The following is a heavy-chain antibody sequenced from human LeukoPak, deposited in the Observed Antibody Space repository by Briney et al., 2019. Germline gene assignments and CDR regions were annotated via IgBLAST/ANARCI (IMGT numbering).Heavy chain of an antibody. CDR2: INRDGSEK. D-gene: IGHD3/OR15-3a*01. J-gene: IGHJ4*02. V-gene: IGHV3-7*03. CDR3: AKDRDWNYFDY. Sequence: GGSLRLSCAASGFTFSNFWMSWARQGPEKGLQWVASINRDGSEKHPVDSVKGRFTISRDNSKSTLYLQMNSLRAEDTAVYYCAKDRDWNYFDYWGQGTLVTVSS. CDR1: GFTFSNFW.